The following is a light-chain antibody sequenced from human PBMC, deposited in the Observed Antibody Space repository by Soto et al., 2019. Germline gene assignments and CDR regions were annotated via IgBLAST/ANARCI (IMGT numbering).Light chain of an antibody. CDR1: QAISTW. Sequence: DIQLTQSPSTLSASVGDRVTITCRASQAISTWLAWYQQKSGKAPKLLIYDVSSLESGVPSRFRGSGSWTEFTLTISSLQPDDFATYYCQQYYTYSALTFGGGTKVEIK. CDR2: DVS. CDR3: QQYYTYSALT. J-gene: IGKJ4*01. V-gene: IGKV1-5*01.